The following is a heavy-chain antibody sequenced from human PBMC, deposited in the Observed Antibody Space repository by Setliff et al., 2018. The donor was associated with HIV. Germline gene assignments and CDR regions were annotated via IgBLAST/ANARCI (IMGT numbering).Heavy chain of an antibody. V-gene: IGHV3-21*01. Sequence: GGSLRLSCAASGFTFSSYSMNWVRQAPGKGLEWVSSISSSSSYIYYADSVKGRFTISRDNAKNSLYLQMNSLRAEDTAVYYCASSYYYDSSGYGSSYWGQGTLVTVSS. J-gene: IGHJ4*02. D-gene: IGHD3-22*01. CDR3: ASSYYYDSSGYGSSY. CDR2: ISSSSSYI. CDR1: GFTFSSYS.